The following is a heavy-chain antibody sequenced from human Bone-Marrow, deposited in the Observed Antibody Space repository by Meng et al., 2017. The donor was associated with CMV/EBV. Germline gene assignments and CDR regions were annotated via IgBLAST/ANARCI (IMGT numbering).Heavy chain of an antibody. D-gene: IGHD2-2*01. J-gene: IGHJ6*02. CDR3: AREGCSSISCYAPGNFGMDV. V-gene: IGHV3-7*03. CDR1: GFTFSSYA. CDR2: IKQDGSEK. Sequence: GESLKISCAASGFTFSSYAMTWVRQAPGKGLEWVANIKQDGSEKYYVDSVKGRFTISRDNAKNSLYLQMNSLRAEDTAVYYCAREGCSSISCYAPGNFGMDVWGQGTMVTVPS.